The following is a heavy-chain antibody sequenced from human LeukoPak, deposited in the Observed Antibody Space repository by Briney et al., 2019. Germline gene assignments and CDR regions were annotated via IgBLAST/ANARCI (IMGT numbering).Heavy chain of an antibody. Sequence: QPGRSLRLSCAASGFTFSSYAMHWVRQAPGKGLEWVAVISYDGSNKYYADSVKGRFTISRDNSKNTLYLQMNSLRAEDTAVYYCARAAPYFDYWGQGTLVTVSS. J-gene: IGHJ4*02. CDR2: ISYDGSNK. CDR1: GFTFSSYA. CDR3: ARAAPYFDY. V-gene: IGHV3-30*14.